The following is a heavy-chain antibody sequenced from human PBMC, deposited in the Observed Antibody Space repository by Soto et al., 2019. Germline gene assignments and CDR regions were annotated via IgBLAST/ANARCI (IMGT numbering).Heavy chain of an antibody. Sequence: ASVKVSCKASGYTFTSYGISWVRQAPGQGLEWMGWISAYNGNTNYAQKPQGRVTMTTDTSTSTAYMELRSLRSDDTAVYYCARVTIFGVVIIQGWFDPWGQGTLVTVSS. V-gene: IGHV1-18*01. D-gene: IGHD3-3*01. CDR1: GYTFTSYG. CDR3: ARVTIFGVVIIQGWFDP. J-gene: IGHJ5*02. CDR2: ISAYNGNT.